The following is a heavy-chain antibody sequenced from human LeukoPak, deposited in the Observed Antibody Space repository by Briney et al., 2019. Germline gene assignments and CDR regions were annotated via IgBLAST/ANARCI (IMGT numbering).Heavy chain of an antibody. CDR2: IKQDGSEK. Sequence: GGSLRLSCTASGFTFSSYWMSWVRQAPGKGLEWVANIKQDGSEKYYVDSVKGRFTISRDNAKNSLYLQMNSLRAEDTAVYYCARVGNLRFLDPWGQGTLVTVSS. CDR1: GFTFSSYW. J-gene: IGHJ5*02. V-gene: IGHV3-7*01. CDR3: ARVGNLRFLDP. D-gene: IGHD3-3*01.